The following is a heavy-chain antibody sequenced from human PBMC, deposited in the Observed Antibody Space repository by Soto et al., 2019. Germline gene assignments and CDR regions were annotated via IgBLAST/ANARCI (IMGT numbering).Heavy chain of an antibody. V-gene: IGHV3-21*06. Sequence: PGGVLGLSCEGSGFSFSDYSINWVRQAPGKGLEWVSFISSSGQYIKYADSVKGRFTISRDNAKNSVHLQMNSLRVEDTAVYYCARGARYDPLTGYLWGQGTRVTVSS. CDR2: ISSSGQYI. D-gene: IGHD3-9*01. CDR1: GFSFSDYS. J-gene: IGHJ5*02. CDR3: ARGARYDPLTGYL.